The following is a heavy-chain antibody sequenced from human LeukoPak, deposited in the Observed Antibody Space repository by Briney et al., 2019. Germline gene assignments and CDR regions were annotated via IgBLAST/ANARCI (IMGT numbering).Heavy chain of an antibody. CDR2: ITPYNGCT. Sequence: ASVKVSCKASGYTFTNHGIHWVRQAPGQGFEWMGWITPYNGCTNYALKFQDRVTMTTDTSTSTVYMELRSLISDDTAVYYCARGATKVTSVIHMDVWGKGTTVIVSS. CDR3: ARGATKVTSVIHMDV. D-gene: IGHD4-17*01. CDR1: GYTFTNHG. V-gene: IGHV1-18*01. J-gene: IGHJ6*03.